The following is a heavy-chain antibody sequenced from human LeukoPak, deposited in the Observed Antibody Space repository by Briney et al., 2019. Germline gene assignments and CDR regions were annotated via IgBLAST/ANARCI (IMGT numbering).Heavy chain of an antibody. CDR2: VHLDGRT. CDR3: AREGGFFRPLDY. D-gene: IGHD3-3*01. V-gene: IGHV4-4*02. CDR1: GGSVTSTNW. J-gene: IGHJ4*02. Sequence: PSETLSLTCGVSGGSVTSTNWWTWVRQPPGKGLEWIGEVHLDGRTNYNPSLKSRLTMSVDLSENHISLKLTSVTAADTAIYYCAREGGFFRPLDYSGQGTLVTVSS.